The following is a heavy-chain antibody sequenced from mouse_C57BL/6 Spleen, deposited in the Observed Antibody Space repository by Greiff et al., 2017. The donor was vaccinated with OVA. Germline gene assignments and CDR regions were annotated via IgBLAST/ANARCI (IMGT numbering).Heavy chain of an antibody. CDR3: ARRPGEFDY. CDR2: INPNNGGT. Sequence: EVLLQQSGPELVKPGASVKISCKASGYTFTDYYMNWVKQSPGKSLEWIGDINPNNGGTSYNQKFKGKATLTVDKSSSTAYMELRSLTSEDSAVYYCARRPGEFDYWGQGTTLTVSS. CDR1: GYTFTDYY. V-gene: IGHV1-26*01. J-gene: IGHJ2*01.